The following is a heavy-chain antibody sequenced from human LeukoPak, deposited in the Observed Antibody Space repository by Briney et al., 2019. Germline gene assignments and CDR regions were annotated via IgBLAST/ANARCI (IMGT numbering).Heavy chain of an antibody. CDR3: ARYTSSCWSDY. CDR1: GFSFTSYW. Sequence: GESLKISCKGSGFSFTSYWNGLGRQMPGKGLEWMGIIYPGDSDTRYSPSFQGQVTISADKSISTAYLQWRSLKASDTAMYYCARYTSSCWSDYWGQGTLVTVSS. J-gene: IGHJ4*02. D-gene: IGHD6-19*01. V-gene: IGHV5-51*01. CDR2: IYPGDSDT.